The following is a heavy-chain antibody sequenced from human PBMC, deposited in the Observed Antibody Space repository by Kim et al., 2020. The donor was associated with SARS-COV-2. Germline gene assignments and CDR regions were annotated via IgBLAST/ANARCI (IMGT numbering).Heavy chain of an antibody. CDR3: ARDGPSYPNGMDV. Sequence: YSQKFQGRVTITRDTSASIVYMELSSLRSEDTTVYYCARDGPSYPNGMDVWGQGTTVTVSS. V-gene: IGHV1-3*01. J-gene: IGHJ6*02.